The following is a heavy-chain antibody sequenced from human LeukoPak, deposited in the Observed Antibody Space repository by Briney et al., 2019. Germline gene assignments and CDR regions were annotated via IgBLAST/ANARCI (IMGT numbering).Heavy chain of an antibody. CDR2: ISNDGSNK. Sequence: PGGSLRLSCAASGFTFSGYGMHWVRQAPGKGLEWVALISNDGSNKHYVDSVKGRFTISRDNSENMLYLQMNSLRAEDTAVYYCAKDLYYGYYFHYWGQGTLVTVSS. CDR3: AKDLYYGYYFHY. D-gene: IGHD3-16*01. J-gene: IGHJ4*02. V-gene: IGHV3-30*18. CDR1: GFTFSGYG.